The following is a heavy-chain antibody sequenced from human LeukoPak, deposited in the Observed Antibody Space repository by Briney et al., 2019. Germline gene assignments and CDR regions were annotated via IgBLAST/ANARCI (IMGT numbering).Heavy chain of an antibody. CDR1: GGSISSGGYY. D-gene: IGHD2-2*01. J-gene: IGHJ4*02. V-gene: IGHV4-39*07. Sequence: SETLSLTCTVSGGSISSGGYYWSWIRQPPGKGLEWIGEINHSGSTNYNPSLKSRVTISVDTSKNQFSLKLSSVTAADTAVYYCARGGRSSTSCYVFDYWGQGTLVTVSS. CDR2: INHSGST. CDR3: ARGGRSSTSCYVFDY.